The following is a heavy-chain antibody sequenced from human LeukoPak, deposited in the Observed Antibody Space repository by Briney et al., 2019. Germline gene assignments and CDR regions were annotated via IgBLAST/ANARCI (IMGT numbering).Heavy chain of an antibody. V-gene: IGHV3-49*04. CDR3: ARANCVNGVCYHFDY. CDR2: IRKKGFGGTT. J-gene: IGHJ4*02. CDR1: GFTFGDYA. D-gene: IGHD2-8*01. Sequence: GGSLRLSCTASGFTFGDYAMSWVRQAPGKGLEWVGFIRKKGFGGTTEYAASVKGRFTISRDDSNSVAYLQMSSLKTEDTAVYYCARANCVNGVCYHFDYWGQGTLVTVSS.